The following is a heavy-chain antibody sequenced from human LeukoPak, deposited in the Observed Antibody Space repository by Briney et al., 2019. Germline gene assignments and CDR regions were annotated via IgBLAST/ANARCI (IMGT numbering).Heavy chain of an antibody. D-gene: IGHD3-10*01. CDR1: GGSISSYY. Sequence: SETLSLTFTVSGGSISSYYWSWIRQPPGKGLEWIGYIYYSGSTNYNPSLKSRVTISVDTSKNQFSLKLTSVTAADTAVYFCARGGYYGSGHDFRFDPWGQGTLVTVSS. J-gene: IGHJ5*02. V-gene: IGHV4-59*01. CDR3: ARGGYYGSGHDFRFDP. CDR2: IYYSGST.